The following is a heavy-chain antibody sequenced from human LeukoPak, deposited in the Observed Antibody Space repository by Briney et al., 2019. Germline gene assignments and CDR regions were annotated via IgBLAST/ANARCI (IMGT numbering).Heavy chain of an antibody. D-gene: IGHD3-16*02. J-gene: IGHJ5*02. CDR2: INHSGST. CDR1: GGSFSGYY. V-gene: IGHV4-34*01. Sequence: SETLSLTCAVYGGSFSGYYWSWIRQPPGKGLEWIGEINHSGSTDYNPSLKSRVTISVDTSKNQFSLKLSSVTAADTAVYYCARGLVGFDPWGQGTLVTVSS. CDR3: ARGLVGFDP.